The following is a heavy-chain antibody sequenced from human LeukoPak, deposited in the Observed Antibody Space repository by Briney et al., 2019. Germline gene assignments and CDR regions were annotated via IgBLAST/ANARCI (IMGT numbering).Heavy chain of an antibody. CDR2: INSDGSST. CDR3: ARDRAYYYDSDGYFNL. V-gene: IGHV3-74*01. D-gene: IGHD3-22*01. Sequence: GGSLRLSCAASGFTFSSYAMSWVRQAPGKGLVWVSRINSDGSSTSYADSVKGRFTISRDNAKNTLYLQMNSLRAEDTAVYYCARDRAYYYDSDGYFNLWGQGTLVTVSS. J-gene: IGHJ5*02. CDR1: GFTFSSYA.